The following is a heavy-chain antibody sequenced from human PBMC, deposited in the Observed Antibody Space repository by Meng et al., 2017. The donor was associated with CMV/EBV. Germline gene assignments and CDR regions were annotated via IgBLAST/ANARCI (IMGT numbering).Heavy chain of an antibody. CDR3: AKDLVVGATHYFDY. Sequence: ASGFSFRSYGMHWVRQAPGKGLEWVAVIWYDGSNKYYADSVKGRFTISRDNSKNTLYLQMNSLRAEDTAIYYCAKDLVVGATHYFDYWGQGTLVTVSS. CDR2: IWYDGSNK. V-gene: IGHV3-33*06. J-gene: IGHJ4*02. CDR1: GFSFRSYG. D-gene: IGHD1-26*01.